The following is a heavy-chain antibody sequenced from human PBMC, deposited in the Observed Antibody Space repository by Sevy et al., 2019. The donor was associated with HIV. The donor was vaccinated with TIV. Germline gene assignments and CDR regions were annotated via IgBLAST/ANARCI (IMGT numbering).Heavy chain of an antibody. J-gene: IGHJ6*03. D-gene: IGHD3-22*01. CDR2: ISGSGTRT. Sequence: GGSLRLSCAVSGFSFDSYGMTWVRQAPGKGLEWVSGISGSGTRTYYADSVKGRFIISRDNSKNTLYLQMNSLRSEDMEIYYCGEGGGGHYDPDEIGYYFYYYNMDVWGKGTTVTVSS. CDR3: GEGGGGHYDPDEIGYYFYYYNMDV. CDR1: GFSFDSYG. V-gene: IGHV3-23*01.